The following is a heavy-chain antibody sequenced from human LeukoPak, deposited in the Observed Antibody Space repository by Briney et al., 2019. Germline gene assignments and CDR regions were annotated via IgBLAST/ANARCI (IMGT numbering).Heavy chain of an antibody. V-gene: IGHV4-59*08. CDR3: VRHLSAGRPAFDI. D-gene: IGHD2-15*01. CDR2: IYYSGST. Sequence: SETLSLTCTVSGGSINSFYWSWIRQPPGKGLEWIGYIYYSGSTNYNPSLKSRVTISVDTSNNKFSLKLTSLTAADTAVYYCVRHLSAGRPAFDIWGQGTMVTVSS. J-gene: IGHJ3*02. CDR1: GGSINSFY.